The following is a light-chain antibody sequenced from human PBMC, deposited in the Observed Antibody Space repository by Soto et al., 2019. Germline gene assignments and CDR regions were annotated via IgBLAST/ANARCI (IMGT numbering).Light chain of an antibody. CDR3: CSFAGTYTI. J-gene: IGLJ2*01. CDR2: DVT. CDR1: SSDVGGYSH. V-gene: IGLV2-11*01. Sequence: QSALTQPASVSGSPGQSITISCTGTSSDVGGYSHVSWFQQHPGKAPKLMIYDVTKRPSGVPDRFSGSKSGNTASLTISGLQAEDESDYYCCSFAGTYTIFGGGTKVTVL.